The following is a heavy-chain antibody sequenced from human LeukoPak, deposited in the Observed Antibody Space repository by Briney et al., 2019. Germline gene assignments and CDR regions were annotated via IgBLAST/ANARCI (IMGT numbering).Heavy chain of an antibody. CDR2: IKQDGSEK. J-gene: IGHJ4*02. CDR3: ARDVGSGYTDISPWFDY. Sequence: PGRSLRLSCAASGFTFSSYWMSWVRQAPGKGLEWVANIKQDGSEKYYVDSVKGRFTISRDNAKNSLYLQMNSLRAEDTAVYYCARDVGSGYTDISPWFDYWGQGTLVTVSS. V-gene: IGHV3-7*01. D-gene: IGHD2-15*01. CDR1: GFTFSSYW.